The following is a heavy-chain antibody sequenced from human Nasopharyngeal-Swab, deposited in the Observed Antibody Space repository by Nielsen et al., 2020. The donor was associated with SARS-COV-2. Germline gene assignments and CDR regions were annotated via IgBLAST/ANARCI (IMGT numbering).Heavy chain of an antibody. CDR2: INPSGGST. D-gene: IGHD6-13*01. J-gene: IGHJ5*02. Sequence: WGRHATGLGLEWMGIINPSGGSTSYAQKFQGRVTMTRDTSTSTVYMELSSLRSEDTAVYYCARVLAAAGYNWFDPWGQGTLVTVSS. CDR3: ARVLAAAGYNWFDP. V-gene: IGHV1-46*01.